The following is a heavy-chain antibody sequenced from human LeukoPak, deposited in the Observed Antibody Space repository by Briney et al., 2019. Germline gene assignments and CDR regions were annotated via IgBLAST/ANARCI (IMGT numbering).Heavy chain of an antibody. CDR3: VRHEQLLWASFDP. Sequence: PSETLSLTCTVSGGSISSSSYYWGWIRQPPGKGLEWIGSIYYSGSTYYNPSLKSRVTISIDTSKIHFSLKLSSVTAADTAVYYCVRHEQLLWASFDPWGQGTLVTVSS. CDR2: IYYSGST. J-gene: IGHJ5*02. CDR1: GGSISSSSYY. D-gene: IGHD3-10*01. V-gene: IGHV4-39*01.